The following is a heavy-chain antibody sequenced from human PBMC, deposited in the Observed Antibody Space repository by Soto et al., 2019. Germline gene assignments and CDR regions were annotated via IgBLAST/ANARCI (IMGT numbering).Heavy chain of an antibody. Sequence: SETLSLTCTVSGGSISSYYWSWIRQPPGKGLEWIGYIYYSGSTNYNPSLKSRVTISVDPSKNQFSLKLSSVTAADTAVYYCARDSGSSRGYYGMDVWGQGTTVTVSS. CDR2: IYYSGST. CDR3: ARDSGSSRGYYGMDV. D-gene: IGHD6-13*01. J-gene: IGHJ6*02. V-gene: IGHV4-59*01. CDR1: GGSISSYY.